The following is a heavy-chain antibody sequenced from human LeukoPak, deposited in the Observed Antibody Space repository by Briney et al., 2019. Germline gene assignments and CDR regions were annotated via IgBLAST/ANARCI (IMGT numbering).Heavy chain of an antibody. D-gene: IGHD6-19*01. V-gene: IGHV1-46*01. CDR1: GYTFTSYF. J-gene: IGHJ3*02. Sequence: ASLKVSCKASGYTFTSYFMHWVRQAGGRGLEWIGMINPSGRSTSYAQKFQCRVSKTRDVSTSPVCMEVTSLTSEDPAVCYCAKDKRVAVAGGNAFDIWGQGTMVTVSS. CDR3: AKDKRVAVAGGNAFDI. CDR2: INPSGRST.